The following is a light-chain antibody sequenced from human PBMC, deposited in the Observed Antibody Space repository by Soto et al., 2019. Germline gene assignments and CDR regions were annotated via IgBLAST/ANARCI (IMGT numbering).Light chain of an antibody. CDR3: HQYYSTRPS. Sequence: DFVMTQSPDSLAVSLGERATINCRSSQNLLATANNKNHLAWYQHKACQPPKLLIYWASTRGPGDPGRFTGSGSGTDFTLAISSLQAEDVAVYECHQYYSTRPSVGRGHKLEIK. J-gene: IGKJ2*03. CDR2: WAS. CDR1: QNLLATANNKNH. V-gene: IGKV4-1*01.